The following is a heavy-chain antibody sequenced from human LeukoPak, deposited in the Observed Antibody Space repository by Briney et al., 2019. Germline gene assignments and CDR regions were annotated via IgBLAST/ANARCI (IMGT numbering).Heavy chain of an antibody. CDR3: AREHSYGSRAFDY. Sequence: SETLSLTCTVSGGSISSYYWSWIRQPPGKGPEWIGYIYYSGSTNYNPSLKSRVTISVDTSKNQFSPKLSSVTAADTAVYYCAREHSYGSRAFDYWGQGTLVTVSS. J-gene: IGHJ4*02. V-gene: IGHV4-59*01. CDR1: GGSISSYY. D-gene: IGHD5-18*01. CDR2: IYYSGST.